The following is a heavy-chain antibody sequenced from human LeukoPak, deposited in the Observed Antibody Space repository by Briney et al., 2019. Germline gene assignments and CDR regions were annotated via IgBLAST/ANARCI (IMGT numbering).Heavy chain of an antibody. CDR2: INHSGST. D-gene: IGHD2-2*01. Sequence: PSETLSLTCAVYGGSFSGYYWSWIRQPPGKGLEWIGEINHSGSTNYNPSLKSRVTISVDTSKSQFSLKLTSMTAADTAVYYCARGRTGAAALDFWGPGTLVTVSS. V-gene: IGHV4-34*01. CDR1: GGSFSGYY. CDR3: ARGRTGAAALDF. J-gene: IGHJ4*02.